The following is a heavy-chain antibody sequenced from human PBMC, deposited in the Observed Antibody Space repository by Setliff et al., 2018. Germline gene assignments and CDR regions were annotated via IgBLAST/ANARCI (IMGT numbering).Heavy chain of an antibody. CDR3: ARASVVLAVTIGY. Sequence: SETLSLTCTVSGASISSTYYWGWVRQSPEKGLEWIGSIYYRGINFSNPSLRSRVTMSVDTSKNQFSLNLTSVTAADTAIYYCARASVVLAVTIGYWGQGTLVTVSS. CDR2: IYYRGIN. J-gene: IGHJ4*02. CDR1: GASISSTYY. D-gene: IGHD4-4*01. V-gene: IGHV4-39*01.